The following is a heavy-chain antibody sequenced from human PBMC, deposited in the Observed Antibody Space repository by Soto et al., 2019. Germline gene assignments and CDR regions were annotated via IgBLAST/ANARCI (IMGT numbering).Heavy chain of an antibody. D-gene: IGHD3-22*01. CDR3: ARNYYDSSGYLPPSYGMDV. Sequence: ASVKVSCKASGGTFSSYAISWVRQAPGQGLEWMGGIIPIFGTANYAQKFQGRVTITADESTSTAYMELSSLRSEDTAVYYCARNYYDSSGYLPPSYGMDVWGQGTTVTVSS. J-gene: IGHJ6*02. CDR2: IIPIFGTA. CDR1: GGTFSSYA. V-gene: IGHV1-69*13.